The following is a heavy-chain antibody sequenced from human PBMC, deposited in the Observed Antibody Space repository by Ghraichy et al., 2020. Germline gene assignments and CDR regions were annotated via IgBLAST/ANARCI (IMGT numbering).Heavy chain of an antibody. CDR1: GGSFTSYY. Sequence: ESLNIACAVYGGSFTSYYWSWICQPLGKGLEWIGEINHWGSTTYNPSLKSRVTLSVDRSKDQFSLNLSSVTAAETAVFYCARGRKSSRQLVPLPFDYLGQGTLLAVSS. D-gene: IGHD6-13*01. CDR2: INHWGST. CDR3: ARGRKSSRQLVPLPFDY. J-gene: IGHJ4*02. V-gene: IGHV4-34*01.